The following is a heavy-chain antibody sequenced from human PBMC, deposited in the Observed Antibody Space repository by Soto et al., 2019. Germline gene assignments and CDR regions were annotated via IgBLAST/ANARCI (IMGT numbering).Heavy chain of an antibody. D-gene: IGHD6-13*01. CDR3: ARARGAAAAAQTMQY. J-gene: IGHJ4*02. V-gene: IGHV1-46*01. CDR1: GYTFTSYY. Sequence: QVQLVQSGAEVKKPGASVKVSCKASGYTFTSYYMHWVRQAPGQGLEWMGIINPSGGSTSYAQKFQGRVTMTRDTSTSTVDMELSSLRSEDTAVYYCARARGAAAAAQTMQYWGQGTLVTVSS. CDR2: INPSGGST.